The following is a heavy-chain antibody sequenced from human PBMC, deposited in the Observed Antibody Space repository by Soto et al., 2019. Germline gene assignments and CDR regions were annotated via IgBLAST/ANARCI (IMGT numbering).Heavy chain of an antibody. CDR1: GGSIDTMSYY. Sequence: SETLSLTCTVSGGSIDTMSYYFGWIRQPPGKGLELIGSLYNAGATHYNSSLKGRVTIFADKSQNQFSLRLTSVTAADTAVYYCGAYCSGTYSYDWFHXWGQGTLFTVSX. CDR3: GAYCSGTYSYDWFHX. V-gene: IGHV4-39*01. J-gene: IGHJ5*02. CDR2: LYNAGAT. D-gene: IGHD2-15*01.